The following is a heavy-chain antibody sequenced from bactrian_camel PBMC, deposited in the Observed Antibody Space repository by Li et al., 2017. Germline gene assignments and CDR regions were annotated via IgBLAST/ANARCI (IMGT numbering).Heavy chain of an antibody. CDR1: GNAYGSYC. CDR3: AAVKAKTVGYDCYLDAREYNT. V-gene: IGHV3S55*01. Sequence: HVQLVESGGGLVQTGGSLRLSCAASGNAYGSYCMGWFRQVPGKEREGVAVFYGGGNVAYYGDSVKGRFTVSQDNSKGTLYLQMNSLKPEDTALYYCAAVKAKTVGYDCYLDAREYNTWGQGTQVTVS. J-gene: IGHJ4*01. CDR2: FYGGGNVA. D-gene: IGHD1*01.